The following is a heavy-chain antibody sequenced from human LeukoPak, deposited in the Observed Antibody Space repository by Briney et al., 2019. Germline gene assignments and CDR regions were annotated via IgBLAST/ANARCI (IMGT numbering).Heavy chain of an antibody. V-gene: IGHV1-24*01. D-gene: IGHD3-16*02. CDR1: GYTLTELS. J-gene: IGHJ1*01. CDR3: ATPRSYDYIWGSYRSIYFQH. Sequence: ASVKVSCKVSGYTLTELSMHWVRQAPGKGLEWMGGFDPEDGETIYAQKFQGRVTMTEDTSTDTAYTELSSLRSEDTAVYYCATPRSYDYIWGSYRSIYFQHWGQGTLVTVSS. CDR2: FDPEDGET.